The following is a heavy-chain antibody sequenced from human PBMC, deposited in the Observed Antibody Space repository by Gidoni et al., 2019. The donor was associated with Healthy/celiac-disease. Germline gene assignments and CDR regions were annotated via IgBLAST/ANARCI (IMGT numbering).Heavy chain of an antibody. CDR1: GYTFTSYG. D-gene: IGHD3-16*01. CDR2: ISAYNGNT. Sequence: QLQLVQSGAEVKKPGASVKVSCKASGYTFTSYGISWVRQAPGQGLEWMGWISAYNGNTNYAQKLQGRVTMTTDTSTSTAYMELRSLRSDDTAVYYCARDVSFYTASYYYGMDVWGQGTTVTVSS. J-gene: IGHJ6*02. V-gene: IGHV1-18*01. CDR3: ARDVSFYTASYYYGMDV.